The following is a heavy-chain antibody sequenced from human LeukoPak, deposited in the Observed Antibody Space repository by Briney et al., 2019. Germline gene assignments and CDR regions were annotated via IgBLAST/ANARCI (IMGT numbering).Heavy chain of an antibody. D-gene: IGHD3-22*01. J-gene: IGHJ4*02. CDR1: GFTFSSYA. CDR3: AKGSSGSRPYYFDY. CDR2: ITDSGGST. V-gene: IGHV3-23*01. Sequence: PGGSLRLSCAASGFTFSSYAMSWVRQAPGEGLEWVSAITDSGGSTYYSDSVKGRFTISRDNSKNTLYLQMNTLRAEGTAIYYCAKGSSGSRPYYFDYWGQGTLVTVSS.